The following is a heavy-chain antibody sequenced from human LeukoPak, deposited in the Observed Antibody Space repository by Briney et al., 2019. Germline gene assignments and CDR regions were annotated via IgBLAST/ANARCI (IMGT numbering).Heavy chain of an antibody. J-gene: IGHJ4*02. CDR3: ARSSIAARPFDY. D-gene: IGHD6-6*01. CDR2: INHSGST. CDR1: GGSFSGYY. V-gene: IGHV4-34*01. Sequence: PSETLSLTCAVYGGSFSGYYWSWIRQPPGKGLEWIGEINHSGSTNYNPSLKSRVTISVDTSKNQFSLKLSSVTAADTAVYYCARSSIAARPFDYWGQGTLVTVSS.